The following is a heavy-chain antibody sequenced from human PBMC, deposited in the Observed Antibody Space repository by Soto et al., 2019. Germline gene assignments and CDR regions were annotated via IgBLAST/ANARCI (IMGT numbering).Heavy chain of an antibody. CDR3: ARRVAVAGTGTDYYYYGMDV. CDR2: IDPSDSYT. V-gene: IGHV5-10-1*01. D-gene: IGHD6-19*01. CDR1: GYSFTNYC. Sequence: GESLKMSCKGSGYSFTNYCISLVLQMPGKGLDWMGRIDPSDSYTTYSPSFQGHVTISADKSISTAYLQWSSLKASDTAMYYCARRVAVAGTGTDYYYYGMDVWGQGTTVTVSS. J-gene: IGHJ6*02.